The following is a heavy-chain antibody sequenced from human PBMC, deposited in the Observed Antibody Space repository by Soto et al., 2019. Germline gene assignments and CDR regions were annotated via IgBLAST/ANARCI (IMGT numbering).Heavy chain of an antibody. CDR2: ISYDGSNK. V-gene: IGHV3-30-3*01. Sequence: VQLVESGGGLVKPGGSLRLSCAASGFTFSSYAMNWVRQAPGKGLEWVAVISYDGSNKYYADSVKGRITISRDNSRNTLYLQINNLRAEDTSMYYCARDLGNNYGSFAYWGQGTLVTVSS. J-gene: IGHJ4*02. CDR1: GFTFSSYA. D-gene: IGHD4-17*01. CDR3: ARDLGNNYGSFAY.